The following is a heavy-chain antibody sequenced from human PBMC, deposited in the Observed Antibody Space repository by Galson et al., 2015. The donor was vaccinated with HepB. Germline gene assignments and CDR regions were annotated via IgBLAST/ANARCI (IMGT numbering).Heavy chain of an antibody. CDR3: ARGGYSHLTSFNY. D-gene: IGHD5-18*01. J-gene: IGHJ4*02. CDR2: TYYRSKWYN. CDR1: GDSVSSNSAS. V-gene: IGHV6-1*01. Sequence: CAISGDSVSSNSASWNWIRQSPSRGLEWLGRTYYRSKWYNDYALSVKSRITINPDTSKNQFSLQLSSVTPEDTAVYYCARGGYSHLTSFNYWGQGTLVTVSS.